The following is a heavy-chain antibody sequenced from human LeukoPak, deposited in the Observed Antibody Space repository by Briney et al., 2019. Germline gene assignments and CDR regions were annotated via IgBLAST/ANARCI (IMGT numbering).Heavy chain of an antibody. CDR2: IYTSGST. J-gene: IGHJ3*02. Sequence: PSQTLSLTCTVSGGSISSGSYYWSWIRQPAGKGLEWIGRIYTSGSTNYNPSLKSRVTISVDTSKNQFSLKLSSVTAADTAVYYCGRGGEDYGDYGGAFDIWGQGTMVTVSS. D-gene: IGHD4-17*01. CDR3: GRGGEDYGDYGGAFDI. CDR1: GGSISSGSYY. V-gene: IGHV4-61*02.